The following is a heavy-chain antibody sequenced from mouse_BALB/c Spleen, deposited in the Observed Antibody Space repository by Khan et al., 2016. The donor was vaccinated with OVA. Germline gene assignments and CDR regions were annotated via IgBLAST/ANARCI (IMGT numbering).Heavy chain of an antibody. V-gene: IGHV3-2*02. D-gene: IGHD1-1*01. J-gene: IGHJ4*01. CDR2: ISHSGTT. CDR3: ARGNYYVYAMDY. CDR1: GYSITSNYA. Sequence: EVQLQESGPGLVKPSQSLSLTCTVTGYSITSNYAWNWIRQFPGNKLEWMGYISHSGTTSYNPSLKSRISITRDTSKHPFFLQLNSVTTEDTATYYCARGNYYVYAMDYWGQGTSVTVSS.